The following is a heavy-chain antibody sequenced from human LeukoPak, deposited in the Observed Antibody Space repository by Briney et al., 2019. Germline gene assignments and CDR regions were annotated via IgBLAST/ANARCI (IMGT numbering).Heavy chain of an antibody. Sequence: GGSLRLSCAPSRFVFMAYVLTWVRQAPGKGLEWVSAISGTGYSTYYAHSVKGPFTISRHNSENTLYLQLKSLRDDDTAVYFSAKAEEFTYGLDPFEVWGQGTVVTVS. V-gene: IGHV3-23*01. J-gene: IGHJ3*01. CDR3: AKAEEFTYGLDPFEV. CDR1: RFVFMAYV. CDR2: ISGTGYST. D-gene: IGHD3-10*01.